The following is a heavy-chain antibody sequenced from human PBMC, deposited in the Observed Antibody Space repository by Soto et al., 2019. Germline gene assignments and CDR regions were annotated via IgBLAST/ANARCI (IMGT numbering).Heavy chain of an antibody. CDR3: ARSGEEYYDILTGYYHYFYFDY. Sequence: GGSLRLSCAASGFTFSSYSMNWVRQAPGKGLEWVSYISSSSSTIYYADSVKGRFTISRDNAKNSLYLQMNSLRDEDTAVYYCARSGEEYYDILTGYYHYFYFDYWGQGTLVTVSS. V-gene: IGHV3-48*02. D-gene: IGHD3-9*01. CDR2: ISSSSSTI. CDR1: GFTFSSYS. J-gene: IGHJ4*02.